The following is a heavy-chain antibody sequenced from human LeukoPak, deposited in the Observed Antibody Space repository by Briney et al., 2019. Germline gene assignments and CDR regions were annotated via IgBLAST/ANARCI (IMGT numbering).Heavy chain of an antibody. V-gene: IGHV1-46*01. CDR2: INPSGGST. J-gene: IGHJ4*02. Sequence: PGGSLRLSCAASGFTFSSYAMHWVRQAPGQGLEWMGIINPSGGSTSYAQKFQGRVTMTRDMSTSTVYMELSSLRSEDTAVYYCAGNSETSGSYSPPAYWGQGTLVTVSS. CDR3: AGNSETSGSYSPPAY. CDR1: GFTFSSYA. D-gene: IGHD1-26*01.